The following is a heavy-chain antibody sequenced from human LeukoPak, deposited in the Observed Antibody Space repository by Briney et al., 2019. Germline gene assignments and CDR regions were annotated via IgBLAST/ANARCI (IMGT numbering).Heavy chain of an antibody. V-gene: IGHV4-4*07. D-gene: IGHD2-2*02. CDR2: VDTSWSP. CDR1: GASISLHH. CDR3: ARSYCSSTSCYTPGAFDI. Sequence: SETLSLTCTVSGASISLHHWSWIRQPAGKGLEWIGRVDTSWSPHYNPSLKSRVIMSLDTSENQFSLKLSSVTAADTAVYYCARSYCSSTSCYTPGAFDIWGQGTMVTVSS. J-gene: IGHJ3*02.